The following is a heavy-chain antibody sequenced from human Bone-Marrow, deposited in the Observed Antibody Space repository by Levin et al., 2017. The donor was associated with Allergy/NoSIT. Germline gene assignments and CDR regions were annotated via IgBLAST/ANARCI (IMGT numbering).Heavy chain of an antibody. Sequence: LSLTCAASGFSFSTYVMSWVRQAPGKGLEWLAGISISGGATNYADSARGRLTVSRDNSKNILYLQMNSLRVEDTAVYVCYGGPGNHFWSGCFVGVDWGQGTLVTVSS. J-gene: IGHJ4*02. D-gene: IGHD3-3*01. CDR3: YGGPGNHFWSGCFVGVD. CDR1: GFSFSTYV. V-gene: IGHV3-23*01. CDR2: ISISGGAT.